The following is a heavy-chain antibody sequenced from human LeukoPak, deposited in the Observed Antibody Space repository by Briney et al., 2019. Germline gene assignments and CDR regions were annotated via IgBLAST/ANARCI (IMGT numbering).Heavy chain of an antibody. CDR3: ARGRYGWLPFDY. Sequence: PSETLSLTCTVSGGSMSSYYWSWIRQLPGKGLEWIGYIYYSGSTNYNPSLKSRVTISVDTSKNQFTLKLSSVTAADTAVYYCARGRYGWLPFDYWGQGTLVTVSS. CDR1: GGSMSSYY. CDR2: IYYSGST. D-gene: IGHD3-16*01. V-gene: IGHV4-59*01. J-gene: IGHJ4*02.